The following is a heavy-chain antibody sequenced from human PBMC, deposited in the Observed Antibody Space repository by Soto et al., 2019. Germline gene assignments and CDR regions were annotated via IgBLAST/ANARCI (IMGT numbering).Heavy chain of an antibody. CDR2: IYYRGDT. Sequence: SETLSLTCTVSGGSISSGDYYWTWIRQPPGKGLEWIGYIYYRGDTYYNPSLKSRLTISVDTSKNQFSLRLSSVTAADTAVYYCGRDVITMSMGVGGQVDYWGQGTLVTVSS. CDR1: GGSISSGDYY. V-gene: IGHV4-30-4*01. CDR3: GRDVITMSMGVGGQVDY. D-gene: IGHD3-10*01. J-gene: IGHJ4*02.